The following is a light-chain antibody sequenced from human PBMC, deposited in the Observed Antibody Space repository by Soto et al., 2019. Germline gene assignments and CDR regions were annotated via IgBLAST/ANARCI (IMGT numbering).Light chain of an antibody. CDR1: TSNIWAGFD. CDR2: NNS. CDR3: QYYDTSPGGLSGIYV. V-gene: IGLV1-40*01. J-gene: IGLJ1*01. Sequence: QSVLTQPPSVSGAPGQRVTISCTGTTSNIWAGFDIHWYQQVPGKAPKLLIYNNSQRPSGVPSRFSGSKSGTSASLAITGLQAEDEGDYYCQYYDTSPGGLSGIYVFGSGTKVTVL.